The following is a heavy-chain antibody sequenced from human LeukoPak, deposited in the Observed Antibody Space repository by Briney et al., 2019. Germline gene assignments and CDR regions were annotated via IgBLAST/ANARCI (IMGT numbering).Heavy chain of an antibody. CDR2: ISSSGGST. D-gene: IGHD6-6*01. Sequence: GGSLRLSCAASGFTFSSYAMSWVRQAPGKGLEWVSAISSSGGSTYYADSVKGRFTISRDNSKNTLYLQMNSLRAEDTAVYYCAKGEEYSSSSHAFDIWGQGTMVTVSS. V-gene: IGHV3-23*01. J-gene: IGHJ3*02. CDR1: GFTFSSYA. CDR3: AKGEEYSSSSHAFDI.